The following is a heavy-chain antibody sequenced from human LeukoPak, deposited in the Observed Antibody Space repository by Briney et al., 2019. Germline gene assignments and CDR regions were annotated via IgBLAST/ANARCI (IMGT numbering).Heavy chain of an antibody. CDR2: IYYSGST. J-gene: IGHJ4*02. CDR1: GGSFSGYY. Sequence: PSETLSLTCAVYGGSFSGYYWGWIRQPPGKGLEWIGSIYYSGSTYYNPSLKSRVTISVDTSKNQFSLKLSSVTAADTAVYYCATYDFWSGYYKGFDYWGQGTLVTVSS. CDR3: ATYDFWSGYYKGFDY. V-gene: IGHV4-39*01. D-gene: IGHD3-3*01.